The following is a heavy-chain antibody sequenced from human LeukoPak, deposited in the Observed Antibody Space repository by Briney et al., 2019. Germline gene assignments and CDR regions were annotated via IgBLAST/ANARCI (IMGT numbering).Heavy chain of an antibody. Sequence: KPSETLSLTCAVYGGSFSGYYWGWIRQPPGKGLGWIGEINRSGSTNYNPSLKSRVTISVDTSTNQFSLIVHSVTAADTGIYYCARGSRVRPVDYWGQGTLVTVSS. CDR1: GGSFSGYY. D-gene: IGHD3-10*01. J-gene: IGHJ4*02. CDR2: INRSGST. CDR3: ARGSRVRPVDY. V-gene: IGHV4-34*01.